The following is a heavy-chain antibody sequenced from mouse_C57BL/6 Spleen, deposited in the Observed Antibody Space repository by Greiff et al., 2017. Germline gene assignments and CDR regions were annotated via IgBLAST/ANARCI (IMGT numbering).Heavy chain of an antibody. J-gene: IGHJ1*03. CDR2: ISSGSSTI. CDR1: GFTFSDYG. V-gene: IGHV5-17*01. CDR3: ARPSDWYCDV. Sequence: EVQLVESGGGLVKPGGSLKLSCAASGFTFSDYGMHWVRQAPEKGLEWVAYISSGSSTIYYADTVKGRFTISRDNAKNTLFLQMTSLRSEDTAMXYCARPSDWYCDVWGTGTTVTVSS.